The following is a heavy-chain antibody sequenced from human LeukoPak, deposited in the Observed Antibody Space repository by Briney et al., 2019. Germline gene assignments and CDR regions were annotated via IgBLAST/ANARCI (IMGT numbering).Heavy chain of an antibody. D-gene: IGHD5-24*01. Sequence: GRSLRLSCAASGFTFSSYGMHWVRQAPGKGLEWVAVISYDGSNKHYADSVKSRFTISRDNSKNTLYLQMNSLRAEDTAVYYCAKGSFGLQIDYWGQGTLVTVSS. CDR2: ISYDGSNK. J-gene: IGHJ4*02. CDR1: GFTFSSYG. V-gene: IGHV3-30*18. CDR3: AKGSFGLQIDY.